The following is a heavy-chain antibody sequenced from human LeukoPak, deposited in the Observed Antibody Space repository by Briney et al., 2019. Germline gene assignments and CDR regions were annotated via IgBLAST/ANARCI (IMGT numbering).Heavy chain of an antibody. Sequence: GGSPRLSCAASGFTFSSYSMNWVRQAPGKGLEWVSSISSSSSYIYYADSVKGRFTISRDNAKNSLYLQMNSLRAEDTAVYYCARAIAAAGIRNWGQGTLVTVSS. CDR2: ISSSSSYI. J-gene: IGHJ4*02. V-gene: IGHV3-21*01. CDR1: GFTFSSYS. CDR3: ARAIAAAGIRN. D-gene: IGHD6-13*01.